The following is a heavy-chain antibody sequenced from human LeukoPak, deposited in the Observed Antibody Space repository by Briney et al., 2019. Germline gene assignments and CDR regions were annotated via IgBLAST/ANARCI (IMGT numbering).Heavy chain of an antibody. CDR1: GYSISSGYY. CDR3: ARGDFWSGYYPPDYFDY. Sequence: SETLSLTCAVSGYSISSGYYWGWIRPPPGKGLEWIGSIYHSGSTYYNPSLKCRVTISVDTSKNQSSLKLSSVTAADTAVYYCARGDFWSGYYPPDYFDYWGQGTLVTVSS. J-gene: IGHJ4*02. V-gene: IGHV4-38-2*01. D-gene: IGHD3-3*01. CDR2: IYHSGST.